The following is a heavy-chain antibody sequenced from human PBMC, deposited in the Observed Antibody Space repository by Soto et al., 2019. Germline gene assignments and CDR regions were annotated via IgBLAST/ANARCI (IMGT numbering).Heavy chain of an antibody. J-gene: IGHJ4*02. D-gene: IGHD3-22*01. V-gene: IGHV3-66*01. CDR2: IYSGDNT. Sequence: EVQLVESGGGLVQPGGSLRLSCAASGFTVSGTYMSWVRQAPGKGLEWVSVIYSGDNTHYADSVKGRFTISRDNSMNTLYLQMNSLRAEDTAVYYCARDFPMIAPPDWGQGTLVPVSS. CDR1: GFTVSGTY. CDR3: ARDFPMIAPPD.